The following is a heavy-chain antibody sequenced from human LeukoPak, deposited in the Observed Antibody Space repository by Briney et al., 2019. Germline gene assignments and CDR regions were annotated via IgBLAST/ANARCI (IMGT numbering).Heavy chain of an antibody. D-gene: IGHD3-22*01. CDR3: ARSPGSYYCDRDGAFDI. J-gene: IGHJ3*02. Sequence: AGGSLRLSCAASGFSFSTYAMHWVRQAPGKGLEWVAVISSDGSNKYCTDSVKGRFTISRDNSKNMVYLQMNSLRAEDTAVYYCARSPGSYYCDRDGAFDIWGQGTMVTVSS. CDR1: GFSFSTYA. V-gene: IGHV3-30-3*01. CDR2: ISSDGSNK.